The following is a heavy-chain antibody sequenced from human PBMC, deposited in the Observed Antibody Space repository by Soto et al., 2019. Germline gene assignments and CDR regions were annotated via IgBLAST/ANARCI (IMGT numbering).Heavy chain of an antibody. CDR2: INPSGGST. Sequence: QVQLVQSGAEVKKPGASVKLSCKSSEYTFTDYYIHWVRQAPGQGLEWMGLINPSGGSTSYAQKFQGRVTMTRDTSTSTDYMELSSLRSEDTAVYYCATAAYSTSWYDFWGQGTLVTVSS. V-gene: IGHV1-46*01. D-gene: IGHD6-13*01. CDR3: ATAAYSTSWYDF. CDR1: EYTFTDYY. J-gene: IGHJ5*01.